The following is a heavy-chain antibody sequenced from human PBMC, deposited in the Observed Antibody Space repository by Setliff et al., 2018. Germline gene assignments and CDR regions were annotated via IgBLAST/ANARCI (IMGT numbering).Heavy chain of an antibody. V-gene: IGHV3-48*04. CDR3: ARDSVVVVVAAKIPLDY. CDR1: GFTFSSYS. J-gene: IGHJ4*02. D-gene: IGHD2-15*01. Sequence: LRLSCAASGFTFSSYSMNWVRQAPGKGLEWVSYISSSSSTIYYADSVKGRFTISRDNAKNSLYLQMNSLRAEDTAVYYCARDSVVVVVAAKIPLDYWGQGTLVTV. CDR2: ISSSSSTI.